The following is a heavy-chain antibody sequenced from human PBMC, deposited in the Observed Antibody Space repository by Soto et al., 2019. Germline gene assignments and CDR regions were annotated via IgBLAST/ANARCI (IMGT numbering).Heavy chain of an antibody. J-gene: IGHJ6*01. CDR2: ISSSSSYI. CDR3: ARDSGFDILTGYARDYYYYGMDV. V-gene: IGHV3-21*01. Sequence: GSLRLSCAASGFTFSSYSMNTVRQAPGKVLEWVSSISSSSSYIYYADSVKGRFTISRDNAKNSLYLQMNSLRAEDTAVYYCARDSGFDILTGYARDYYYYGMDVWGQGTTVTVYS. D-gene: IGHD3-9*01. CDR1: GFTFSSYS.